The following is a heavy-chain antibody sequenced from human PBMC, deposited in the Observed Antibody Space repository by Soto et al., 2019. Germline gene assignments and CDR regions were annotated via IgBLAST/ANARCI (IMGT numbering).Heavy chain of an antibody. Sequence: SETLSLTCTVSGGSISSGGYYWSWIRQHPGKGLEWIGYIYYSGGTYYNPSLKSRVTISVDTSKNQFSLKLSSVTAADTAVYYCARMKGYSSSLWFGWFDPWGQGTLVTVS. D-gene: IGHD6-6*01. V-gene: IGHV4-31*03. CDR2: IYYSGGT. CDR1: GGSISSGGYY. J-gene: IGHJ5*02. CDR3: ARMKGYSSSLWFGWFDP.